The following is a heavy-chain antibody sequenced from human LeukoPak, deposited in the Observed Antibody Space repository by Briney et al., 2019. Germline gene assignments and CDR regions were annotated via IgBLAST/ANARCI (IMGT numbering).Heavy chain of an antibody. CDR1: GFTFSSYS. CDR2: ISYDGSNK. Sequence: GGSLRLSCAASGFTFSSYSMHWVRQAPGKGLEWVAVISYDGSNKYYADSVKGRFTISRDNSKNTLYLQMNSLRAGDTAVYYCARVKQWLRPAFDIWGQGTMVTVSS. CDR3: ARVKQWLRPAFDI. V-gene: IGHV3-30*04. D-gene: IGHD6-19*01. J-gene: IGHJ3*02.